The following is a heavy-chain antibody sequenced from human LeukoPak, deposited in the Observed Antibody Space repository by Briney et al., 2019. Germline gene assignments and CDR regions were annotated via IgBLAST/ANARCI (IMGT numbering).Heavy chain of an antibody. D-gene: IGHD6-13*01. CDR1: GYTFTSYG. J-gene: IGHJ4*02. Sequence: ASVKVSCKASGYTFTSYGISWVRQAPGQGLERMGWISAYNGNTNYAQKLQGRVTMTTDTSTSTAYMELRSLRSDDTAVYYCARSEGIAAAGTGGYWGQGTLVTVSS. CDR3: ARSEGIAAAGTGGY. V-gene: IGHV1-18*01. CDR2: ISAYNGNT.